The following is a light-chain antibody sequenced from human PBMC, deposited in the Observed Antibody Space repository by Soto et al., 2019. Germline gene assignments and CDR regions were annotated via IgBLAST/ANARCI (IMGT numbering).Light chain of an antibody. V-gene: IGKV1-39*01. CDR1: QNINNY. CDR3: QHSYSQGRT. J-gene: IGKJ2*01. Sequence: DIQMTQSPSSLSAFVGDTVTITCRASQNINNYLNWYQLKPGKAPKLLIFGASNLKSGVPSRFSANGSVTDFSLIITSLQPEDFATYYCQHSYSQGRTFGQGTRL. CDR2: GAS.